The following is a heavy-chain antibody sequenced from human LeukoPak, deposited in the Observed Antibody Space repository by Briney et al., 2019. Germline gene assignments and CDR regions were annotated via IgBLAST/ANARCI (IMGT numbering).Heavy chain of an antibody. CDR2: INSDGSST. CDR3: AITGVADAFDI. Sequence: GGSLRLSCAASGFTFSSYWMHWVRQAPGKGLVWVSRINSDGSSTSYADSVKGRFTIPRDNAKNTLYLQMNSLRAEDTAVYYCAITGVADAFDIWGQGTMVTVSS. CDR1: GFTFSSYW. J-gene: IGHJ3*02. V-gene: IGHV3-74*01. D-gene: IGHD3-10*01.